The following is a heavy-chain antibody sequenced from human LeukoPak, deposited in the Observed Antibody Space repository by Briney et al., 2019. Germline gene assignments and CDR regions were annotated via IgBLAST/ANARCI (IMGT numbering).Heavy chain of an antibody. V-gene: IGHV3-21*04. CDR3: PRGRGPNSSWYFQD. CDR2: IGSSRICI. Sequence: GGSLRLSCAASGFSLRNFAMNWVRQAPGKGLEWVAAIGSSRICILVTASLKGRFTISRDNAKNSLYLQMDTLRAEGTAIYYCPRGRGPNSSWYFQDWGQGTRVTVSS. D-gene: IGHD2-8*01. J-gene: IGHJ1*01. CDR1: GFSLRNFA.